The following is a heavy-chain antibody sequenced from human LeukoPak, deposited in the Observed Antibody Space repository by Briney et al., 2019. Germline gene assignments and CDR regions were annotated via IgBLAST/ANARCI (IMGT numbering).Heavy chain of an antibody. CDR3: ARGDYYGSGTYYKKTVDY. CDR2: ISAYNGNT. Sequence: ASVKVSCKASGGTFSSYAISWVRQAPGQGLEWMGWISAYNGNTNYAQKLQGRVTMTTDTSTSTAYKELRSLRSDDTAVYYCARGDYYGSGTYYKKTVDYWGQGTLVTVSS. CDR1: GGTFSSYA. D-gene: IGHD3-10*01. V-gene: IGHV1-18*01. J-gene: IGHJ4*02.